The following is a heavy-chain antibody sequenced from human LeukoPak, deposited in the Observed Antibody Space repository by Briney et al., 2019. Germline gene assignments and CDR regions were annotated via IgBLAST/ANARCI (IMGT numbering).Heavy chain of an antibody. D-gene: IGHD3-22*01. J-gene: IGHJ3*02. CDR1: GGSISSYY. V-gene: IGHV4-59*01. CDR2: IYYSGST. CDR3: ARDAGTYYASGYYSYSFDI. Sequence: SETLSLACTISGGSISSYYWSWIRQPPWKGLEWVGHIYYSGSTNYNPSLKSRVTIPVDTSKNQFSLNLTSVTAADTAVYYCARDAGTYYASGYYSYSFDIWGQGTLVTVSS.